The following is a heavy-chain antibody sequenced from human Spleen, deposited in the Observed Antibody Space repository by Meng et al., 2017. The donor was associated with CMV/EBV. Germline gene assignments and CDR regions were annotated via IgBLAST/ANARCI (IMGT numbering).Heavy chain of an antibody. J-gene: IGHJ4*02. V-gene: IGHV3-48*01. D-gene: IGHD3-10*01. CDR2: ISSSSSTI. Sequence: GESLKISCAASGFTFSSYSMNWVRQAPGKGLEWVSYISSSSSTIYYADSVKGRFTISTDNSENTLHLVMTSLRTEDTATYYCARGRYGSELFWGRGTLVTVSS. CDR3: ARGRYGSELF. CDR1: GFTFSSYS.